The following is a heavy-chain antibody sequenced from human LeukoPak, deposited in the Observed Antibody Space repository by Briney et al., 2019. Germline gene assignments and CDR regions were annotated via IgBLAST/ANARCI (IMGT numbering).Heavy chain of an antibody. V-gene: IGHV3-21*01. CDR2: ISSSSAYI. Sequence: AGGSLRLSCAASGFTFSSYSMNWVRQAPGKGLEWVSSISSSSAYIYYVDSVKGRFTISRDNAKNSLYLQMNSLRAEDTAVYYCARESSGSYYFDYWGQGTLVTVSS. CDR1: GFTFSSYS. J-gene: IGHJ4*02. D-gene: IGHD1-26*01. CDR3: ARESSGSYYFDY.